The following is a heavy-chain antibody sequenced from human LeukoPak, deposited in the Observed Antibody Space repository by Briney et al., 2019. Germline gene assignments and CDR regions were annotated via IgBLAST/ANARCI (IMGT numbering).Heavy chain of an antibody. CDR2: VNCGDGYT. CDR1: GYTFTSSH. J-gene: IGHJ4*02. Sequence: ASVKVSCKTSGYTFTSSHAHWVRQAPGQGLEWMRLVNCGDGYTNYAQKLQGRVSVTADTSTSTLYMDLTSLTTEDTAIYYCARDRGGSYNIDYWGQGTLVTVSS. CDR3: ARDRGGSYNIDY. D-gene: IGHD1-26*01. V-gene: IGHV1-46*01.